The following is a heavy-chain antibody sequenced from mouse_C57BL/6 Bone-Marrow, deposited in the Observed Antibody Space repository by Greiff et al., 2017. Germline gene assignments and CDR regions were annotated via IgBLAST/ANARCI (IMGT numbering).Heavy chain of an antibody. D-gene: IGHD2-12*01. Sequence: QVQLQQSGPELVKPGASVKISCKASGYAFSSSWMNWVKQRPGKGLEWIGRIYPGDGDTNYNGKFKGKATLTADKSSSTAYMQLSSLTSEDSAVYFCAGYDAWFAYWGQGTLVTVSA. J-gene: IGHJ3*01. CDR1: GYAFSSSW. CDR2: IYPGDGDT. CDR3: AGYDAWFAY. V-gene: IGHV1-82*01.